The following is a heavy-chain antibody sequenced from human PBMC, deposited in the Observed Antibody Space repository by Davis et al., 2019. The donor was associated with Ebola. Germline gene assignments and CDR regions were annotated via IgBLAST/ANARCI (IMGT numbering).Heavy chain of an antibody. V-gene: IGHV6-1*01. J-gene: IGHJ5*02. CDR2: TYYRSKWHH. CDR1: GDSVSSNSGA. Sequence: SQTLSLTCAISGDSVSSNSGAWNWIRQSPSRGLAWLGRTYYRSKWHHEYAVSVRSRITINPDTSNNQFSLQLISVTPEDTAMYYCAREFSGGWRGGWLDPWGQGTLVTVSS. CDR3: AREFSGGWRGGWLDP. D-gene: IGHD5-12*01.